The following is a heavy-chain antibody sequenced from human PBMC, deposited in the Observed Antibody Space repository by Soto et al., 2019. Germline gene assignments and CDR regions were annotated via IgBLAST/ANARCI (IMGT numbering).Heavy chain of an antibody. D-gene: IGHD3-22*01. CDR3: ARSTPYVGVVITTYYYYYGMDV. V-gene: IGHV1-69*01. Sequence: QVQLVQSGAEVKKPGSSVKVSCKASGGTFSSYAISWVRQAPGQGLEWMGGIIPIFGTANYAQKFQGRVTITADESTSTAYMELSSLRSEDTAVYYCARSTPYVGVVITTYYYYYGMDVWGQGTTVTVSS. CDR1: GGTFSSYA. J-gene: IGHJ6*02. CDR2: IIPIFGTA.